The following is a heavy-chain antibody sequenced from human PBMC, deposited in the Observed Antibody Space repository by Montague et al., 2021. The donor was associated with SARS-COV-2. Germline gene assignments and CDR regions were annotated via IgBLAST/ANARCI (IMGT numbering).Heavy chain of an antibody. V-gene: IGHV4-59*01. Sequence: SETLSLTCTVSGAPMSGSYWGWVRQPPGKGPEWIGNIYSSGSTHYNPSLKSRVTISVDTSKSQFSLRLTSVTAADTAVYYCVRESRLKYLEWSGSRYDYYGMDVWGQGTTVTVPS. CDR1: GAPMSGSY. CDR2: IYSSGST. J-gene: IGHJ6*02. CDR3: VRESRLKYLEWSGSRYDYYGMDV. D-gene: IGHD3-3*01.